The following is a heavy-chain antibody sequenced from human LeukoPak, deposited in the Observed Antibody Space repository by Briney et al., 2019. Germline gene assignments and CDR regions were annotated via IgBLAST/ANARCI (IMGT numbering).Heavy chain of an antibody. CDR3: ARRGVVIRVILVGFHKEAFYFDS. Sequence: AGGSLRLSCAVSGITLSNYGMSWVRQAPGKGLEWVAGIGDSGGSSNYADSVKGRFTISRDNPKNTLYLQMNSLRAEDTAVYFCARRGVVIRVILVGFHKEAFYFDSWGQGALVAVSS. D-gene: IGHD3-22*01. CDR1: GITLSNYG. J-gene: IGHJ4*02. V-gene: IGHV3-23*01. CDR2: IGDSGGSS.